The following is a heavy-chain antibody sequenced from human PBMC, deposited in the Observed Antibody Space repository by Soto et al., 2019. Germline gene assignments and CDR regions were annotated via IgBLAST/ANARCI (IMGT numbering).Heavy chain of an antibody. D-gene: IGHD3-16*02. CDR1: GFTFDDYG. CDR3: AKGLTVGGSIVHPAFDI. Sequence: EVQLVESGGGLVQPGRSLRLSCAASGFTFDDYGMHWVRQAPGKGLEWVSGINWNSGSIGYADSVKGRFTISRDNAKNSLYLEMHSLRTEDTALFYCAKGLTVGGSIVHPAFDIWGQGTMVTVSS. CDR2: INWNSGSI. V-gene: IGHV3-9*01. J-gene: IGHJ3*02.